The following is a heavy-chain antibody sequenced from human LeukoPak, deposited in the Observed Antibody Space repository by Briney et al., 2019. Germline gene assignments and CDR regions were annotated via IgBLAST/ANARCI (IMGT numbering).Heavy chain of an antibody. CDR2: IDWDDDK. J-gene: IGHJ4*02. V-gene: IGHV2-70*11. CDR1: GFSLSASGMC. D-gene: IGHD3-22*01. Sequence: RTSGPTLVNPTQTLTLTCTFSGFSLSASGMCVSWIRQPPGKALEWLARIDWDDDKYYSTSLKTRLTISKDTSKNQVVLTMTNMDPVDTATYYCARMSYYYDSSGSINQPFDYWGQGTLVTVSS. CDR3: ARMSYYYDSSGSINQPFDY.